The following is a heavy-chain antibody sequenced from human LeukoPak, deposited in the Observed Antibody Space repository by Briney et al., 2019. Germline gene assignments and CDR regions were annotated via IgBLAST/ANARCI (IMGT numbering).Heavy chain of an antibody. CDR2: INPNSGGT. J-gene: IGHJ3*02. Sequence: EASVKVSCKASGYTFTGYYMHWVRQAPGQGLEWMGWINPNSGGTNYGQKFQGRVTMTRDTSISTAYMELSRLRSDDTAVYYCARSEGRGAFDIWGQGTMVTVSS. V-gene: IGHV1-2*02. CDR3: ARSEGRGAFDI. D-gene: IGHD3-10*01. CDR1: GYTFTGYY.